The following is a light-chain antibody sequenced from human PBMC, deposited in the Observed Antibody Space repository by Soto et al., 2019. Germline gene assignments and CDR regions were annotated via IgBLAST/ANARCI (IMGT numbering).Light chain of an antibody. V-gene: IGKV3-15*01. J-gene: IGKJ1*01. CDR2: RAS. Sequence: EIVLTQSPGTLSLSPGERATLSCRAGQSLTTDLAWYQQRPGQAPRLLIYRASTRATGIPARFSGSGSGTEFTLTISSLQSEDFAVYYCQQRTSWPPWTFGQGTKVDIK. CDR1: QSLTTD. CDR3: QQRTSWPPWT.